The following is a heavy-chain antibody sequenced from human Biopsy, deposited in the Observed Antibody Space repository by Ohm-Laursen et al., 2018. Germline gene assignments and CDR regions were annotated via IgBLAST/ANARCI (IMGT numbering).Heavy chain of an antibody. CDR3: ARGGPHVRAGGSAFDY. D-gene: IGHD2-2*01. V-gene: IGHV3-33*07. Sequence: SLRLSCSASGFSFSTYGIYWVRQAPGKGLEWVAAIWYDGTNKYYAESVKGRLTIPRDNSKNTLYLQMNSLRAEDTAVYFCARGGPHVRAGGSAFDYWGQGTLVTVSS. CDR1: GFSFSTYG. J-gene: IGHJ4*02. CDR2: IWYDGTNK.